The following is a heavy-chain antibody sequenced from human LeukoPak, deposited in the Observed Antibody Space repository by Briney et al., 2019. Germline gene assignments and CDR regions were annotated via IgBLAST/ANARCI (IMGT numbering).Heavy chain of an antibody. CDR3: ATDQRYAFDY. D-gene: IGHD3-9*01. J-gene: IGHJ4*02. V-gene: IGHV3-48*02. CDR2: IRTTAEGAKYA. CDR1: GFTFSSYN. Sequence: SGGSLRLSCAASGFTFSSYNMNWVRQAPGKGLEWISNIRTTAEGAKYAYYADSVKGRVTISRDDGKNTLYLHMNSLRDDDTAVYYCATDQRYAFDYWGQGILVTVSS.